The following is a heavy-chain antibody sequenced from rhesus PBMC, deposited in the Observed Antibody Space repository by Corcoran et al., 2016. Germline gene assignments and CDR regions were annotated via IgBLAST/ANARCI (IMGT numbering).Heavy chain of an antibody. CDR1: GYSISGYY. J-gene: IGHJ4*01. V-gene: IGHV4-122*02. CDR2: ITYSGST. CDR3: ARVSWNYVDY. Sequence: QVQLQESGPGLVKPSETLSLTCAVSGYSISGYYWSWIRQAPGKGLEWIGYITYSGSTSYNPSLKGRVTISRDTSKNQVSLKLSSVTAADTAVYYCARVSWNYVDYWGQGVLVTVSS. D-gene: IGHD1-1-1*01.